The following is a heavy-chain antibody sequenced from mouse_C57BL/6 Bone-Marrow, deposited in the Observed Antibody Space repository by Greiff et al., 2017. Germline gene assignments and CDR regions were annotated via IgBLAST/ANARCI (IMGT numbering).Heavy chain of an antibody. J-gene: IGHJ4*01. D-gene: IGHD1-1*01. CDR1: GFNIKDDY. V-gene: IGHV14-4*01. CDR3: TFTGMDY. Sequence: VQLQQSGAELVRPGASVKLSCTASGFNIKDDYMHWVKQRPEQGLEWIGWIDPENGDPEYASKFQGKATITADTSSNTAYLQLSGLTSDDTAVYYCTFTGMDYWGQGTSVTVSS. CDR2: IDPENGDP.